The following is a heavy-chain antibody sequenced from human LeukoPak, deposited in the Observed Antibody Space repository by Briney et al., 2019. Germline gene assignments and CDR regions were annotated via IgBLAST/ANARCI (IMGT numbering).Heavy chain of an antibody. CDR3: ARDRAAAGLNNWFDP. Sequence: SVKVSCKASGGTFSSYSISWVRQAPGQGLEWMGGIVPIFGTADYAQKFQGRVTITADESTSTAYMELSSLRSEDTAVYYCARDRAAAGLNNWFDPWGQGTLVTVSS. CDR1: GGTFSSYS. D-gene: IGHD6-13*01. V-gene: IGHV1-69*01. CDR2: IVPIFGTA. J-gene: IGHJ5*02.